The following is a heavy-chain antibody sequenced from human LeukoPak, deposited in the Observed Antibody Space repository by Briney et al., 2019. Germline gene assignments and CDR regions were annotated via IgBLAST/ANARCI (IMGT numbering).Heavy chain of an antibody. V-gene: IGHV1-8*01. J-gene: IGHJ4*02. CDR3: ARDYCSSTSCLFDY. CDR2: MNPNSGNT. D-gene: IGHD2-2*01. Sequence: ASVKVSCKASGYTFTSYDINWVRQATGQGLEWMGWMNPNSGNTGSAQKFQGRLTMTRSTSISTAYMELSSLRSEDTAVYYCARDYCSSTSCLFDYWGQGTLVTVSS. CDR1: GYTFTSYD.